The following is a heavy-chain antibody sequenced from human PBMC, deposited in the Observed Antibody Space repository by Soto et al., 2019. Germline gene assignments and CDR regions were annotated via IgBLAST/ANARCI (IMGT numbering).Heavy chain of an antibody. CDR2: INPGINTGIGNT. J-gene: IGHJ6*01. V-gene: IGHV1-3*04. CDR3: ARVHSGVESL. D-gene: IGHD7-27*01. CDR1: GYTFTSYA. Sequence: ASVKVSCKASGYTFTSYAMHWMRQAPGQSIEWMGWINPGINTGIGNTKYSPKFQDRLTITRDTFASTVYMELSSLRSEDTAVYYCARVHSGVESLWGQGTTVTVSS.